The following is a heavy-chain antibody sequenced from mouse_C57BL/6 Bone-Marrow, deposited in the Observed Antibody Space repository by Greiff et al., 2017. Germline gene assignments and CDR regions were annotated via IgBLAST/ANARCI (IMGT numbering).Heavy chain of an antibody. CDR2: ISDGGSYT. V-gene: IGHV5-4*01. CDR1: GFTFSSYA. Sequence: DVQLQESGGGLVKPGGSLKLSCAASGFTFSSYAMSWVRQTPEKRLEWVATISDGGSYTYYPDNVKGRFTISRDNAKNNLYLQMSHLKSEDTAMYYCARGDAMDYWGQGTSVTVSS. J-gene: IGHJ4*01. CDR3: ARGDAMDY.